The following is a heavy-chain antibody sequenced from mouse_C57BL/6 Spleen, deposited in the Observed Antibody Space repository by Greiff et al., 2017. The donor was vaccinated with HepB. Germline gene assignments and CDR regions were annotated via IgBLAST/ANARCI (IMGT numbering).Heavy chain of an antibody. V-gene: IGHV1-52*01. J-gene: IGHJ2*01. CDR1: GYTFTSYW. Sequence: VQLKESGAELVRPGSSVKLSCKASGYTFTSYWMHWVKQRPIQGLEWIGNIDPSDSETHYNQKFKDKATLTVDKSSSTAYMQLSSLTSEESAVYYCARLEDSNFDYWGQGTTLTVSS. D-gene: IGHD2-5*01. CDR2: IDPSDSET. CDR3: ARLEDSNFDY.